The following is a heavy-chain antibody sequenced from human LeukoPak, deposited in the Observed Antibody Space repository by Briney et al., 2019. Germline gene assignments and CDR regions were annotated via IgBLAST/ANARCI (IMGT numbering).Heavy chain of an antibody. CDR1: GYTFTGYY. Sequence: ASVKVSCKASGYTFTGYYMHWVRQAPGQGLEWMGWINPNSGGTNYAQKFQGRVTMTRDTSISTAYMELSRLRSDDTAVYYCARGRGKHLLWFGVFDPWGQGTLVTVSS. V-gene: IGHV1-2*02. D-gene: IGHD3-10*01. J-gene: IGHJ5*02. CDR2: INPNSGGT. CDR3: ARGRGKHLLWFGVFDP.